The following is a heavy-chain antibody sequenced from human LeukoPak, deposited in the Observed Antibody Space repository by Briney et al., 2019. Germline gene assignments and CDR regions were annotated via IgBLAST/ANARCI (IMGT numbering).Heavy chain of an antibody. J-gene: IGHJ3*02. Sequence: GGTLRLSCAASGFTFSSYGMSWVRQAPGKGLEWVSCILATDGRTYYADSVKGRFTISRDNSKNTLYLQMNSLRAEDTAIYHCARDLGSSGPLDAFDIWGQGTTVTVSS. CDR3: ARDLGSSGPLDAFDI. V-gene: IGHV3-23*01. CDR1: GFTFSSYG. CDR2: ILATDGRT. D-gene: IGHD6-19*01.